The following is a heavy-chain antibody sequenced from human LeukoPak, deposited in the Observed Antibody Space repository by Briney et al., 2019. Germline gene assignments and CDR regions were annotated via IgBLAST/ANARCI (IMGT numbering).Heavy chain of an antibody. Sequence: GGSLRLSCTASGFTFGDYAMSWFRQAPGKGLEWVGFIRSKAYGGTTEYAASVKGRFTISRDDSKSIAYLQMNSLKTEDTAVYYCTRVRSFGWLQLDSGFDYWGQGTLVTVSS. V-gene: IGHV3-49*03. J-gene: IGHJ4*02. CDR1: GFTFGDYA. CDR3: TRVRSFGWLQLDSGFDY. D-gene: IGHD5-24*01. CDR2: IRSKAYGGTT.